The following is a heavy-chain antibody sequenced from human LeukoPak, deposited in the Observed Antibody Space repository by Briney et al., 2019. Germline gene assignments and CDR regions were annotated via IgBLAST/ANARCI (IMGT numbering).Heavy chain of an antibody. J-gene: IGHJ3*02. CDR2: ISSSSSTI. V-gene: IGHV3-48*02. D-gene: IGHD6-13*01. CDR1: GFTLSSYS. CDR3: AREKGSSSWLVDAFDI. Sequence: GGSLRLSCAASGFTLSSYSMNWVRQAPGKGLEWVSYISSSSSTIYYADSVKGRFTISRDNAKNSLYLQMNSLRDEDTAVYYCAREKGSSSWLVDAFDIWGQGTMVTVSS.